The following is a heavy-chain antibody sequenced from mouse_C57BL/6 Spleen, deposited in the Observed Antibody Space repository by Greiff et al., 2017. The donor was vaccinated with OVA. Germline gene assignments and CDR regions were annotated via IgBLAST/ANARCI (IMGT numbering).Heavy chain of an antibody. V-gene: IGHV1-9*01. CDR3: ASLITTVHYAMDY. D-gene: IGHD1-1*01. CDR2: ILPGSGST. Sequence: QVQLQQSGAELMKPGASVKLSCKATGYTFTGYWIEWVKQRPGHGLEWIGEILPGSGSTNYNEKFKGKATFTADTYSNTAYMQLSSLTTEDSAIYYCASLITTVHYAMDYWGQGTSVTVSS. J-gene: IGHJ4*01. CDR1: GYTFTGYW.